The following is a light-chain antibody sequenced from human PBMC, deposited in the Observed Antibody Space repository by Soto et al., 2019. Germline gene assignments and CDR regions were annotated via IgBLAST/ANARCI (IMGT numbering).Light chain of an antibody. CDR3: QQYNSYWT. CDR2: KAS. V-gene: IGKV1-5*03. Sequence: DIQMTQSPSTLSVSVGDRVTITCRASQSISSWLAWYQQKPGKAPKLLIYKASSLESGVPSRFICSGSGTEFTLTISSLQPYDFATYYCQQYNSYWTFGQGTKVEIK. J-gene: IGKJ1*01. CDR1: QSISSW.